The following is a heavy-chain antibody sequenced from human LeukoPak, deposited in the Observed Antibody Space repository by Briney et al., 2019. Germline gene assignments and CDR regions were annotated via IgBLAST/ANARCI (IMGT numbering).Heavy chain of an antibody. V-gene: IGHV1-8*01. J-gene: IGHJ3*02. D-gene: IGHD1-26*01. CDR1: GYTFTSYD. Sequence: ASVKVSCKASGYTFTSYDINWVRQATGQGLEWMGWMNPNSGNTGYAQKFQGRVTMTRNTSISTAYMELSSLRSEDTAVYYCARTYSGSHKAAFDIWGQGTMVTVSS. CDR3: ARTYSGSHKAAFDI. CDR2: MNPNSGNT.